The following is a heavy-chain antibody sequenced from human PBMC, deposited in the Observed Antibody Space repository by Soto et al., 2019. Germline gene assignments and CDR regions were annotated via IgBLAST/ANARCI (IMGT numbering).Heavy chain of an antibody. CDR2: IYYSGST. Sequence: QVQLQESGPGLVKPSETLSLTCTVSGGSISSYYWNWIRQPPGKGLEWIGYIYYSGSTNYNPSLKSRVTISLDTSKTQFSLKLSSVTAADTAVYYCARGPRTSIPYYYGMDVWGQGTTVTASS. D-gene: IGHD2-2*01. J-gene: IGHJ6*02. V-gene: IGHV4-59*01. CDR1: GGSISSYY. CDR3: ARGPRTSIPYYYGMDV.